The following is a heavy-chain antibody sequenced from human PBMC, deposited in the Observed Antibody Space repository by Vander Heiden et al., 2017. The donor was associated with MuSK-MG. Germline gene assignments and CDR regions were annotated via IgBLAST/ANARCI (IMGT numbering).Heavy chain of an antibody. CDR1: GFTFSSYG. J-gene: IGHJ4*02. Sequence: QVQLVESGGGVVQPGRSLRLSCAASGFTFSSYGMHWFRQAPGKGLEWVAVISYDGSNKYYADSVKGRFTISRDNSKNTLYLQMNSLRAEDTAVYYCAKDQTTVVTYFDYWGQGTLVTVSS. CDR3: AKDQTTVVTYFDY. V-gene: IGHV3-30*18. D-gene: IGHD4-17*01. CDR2: ISYDGSNK.